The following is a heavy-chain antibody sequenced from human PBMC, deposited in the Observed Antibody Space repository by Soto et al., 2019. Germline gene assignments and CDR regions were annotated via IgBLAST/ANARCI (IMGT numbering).Heavy chain of an antibody. J-gene: IGHJ4*02. CDR3: ASQEQDDFWSGYWDY. CDR1: GYSFTSYW. CDR2: IYPGDSDT. V-gene: IGHV5-51*01. Sequence: GESLKISCKGSGYSFTSYWIGWVRQMPGKGLEWMGIIYPGDSDTRYSPSFQGQVTISADKSISTAYLQWSSLKASDTAMYYCASQEQDDFWSGYWDYWGQGTLVTVSS. D-gene: IGHD3-3*01.